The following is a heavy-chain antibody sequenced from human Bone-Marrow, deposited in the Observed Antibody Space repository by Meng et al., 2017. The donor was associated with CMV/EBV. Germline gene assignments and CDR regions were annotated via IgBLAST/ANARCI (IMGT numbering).Heavy chain of an antibody. V-gene: IGHV4-39*01. CDR3: ARHRLGMSDILN. D-gene: IGHD3-9*01. J-gene: IGHJ4*02. CDR1: TFSTYW. Sequence: TFSTYWMSWVRQAPGKGLEWIGSIYYSGSTYYNPSLKSRVTISVDTSKNQFSLKLSSVTAADTAVYYCARHRLGMSDILNWGQGTLVTVSS. CDR2: IYYSGST.